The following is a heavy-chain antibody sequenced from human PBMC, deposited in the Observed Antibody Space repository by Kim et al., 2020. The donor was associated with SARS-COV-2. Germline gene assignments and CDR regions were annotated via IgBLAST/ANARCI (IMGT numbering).Heavy chain of an antibody. CDR1: GFTFGDYA. Sequence: GGSLRLSCTASGFTFGDYAMSWVRQAPGKGLEWVGFIRSKAYGGTTEYAASVKGRFTISRDDSKSIAYLQMNSLKTEDTAVYYCTRVGNYDFWSGYYFDYWGQGTLVTVSS. J-gene: IGHJ4*02. D-gene: IGHD3-3*01. CDR3: TRVGNYDFWSGYYFDY. CDR2: IRSKAYGGTT. V-gene: IGHV3-49*04.